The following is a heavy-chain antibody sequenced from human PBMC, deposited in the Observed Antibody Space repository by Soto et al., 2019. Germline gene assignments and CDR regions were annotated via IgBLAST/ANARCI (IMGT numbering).Heavy chain of an antibody. Sequence: QVQLVESGGGVVQPGRSLRLSCAASGFTFSSYGMHWVRQAPGKGLEWVAVIWYDGSNKYYADSLKGRFTISRDNSKNTLYLQMNSLRAEDTAVYYCARLPVVVPAATTIYYYYGMDVWGQGTTVTVSS. CDR3: ARLPVVVPAATTIYYYYGMDV. J-gene: IGHJ6*02. V-gene: IGHV3-33*01. D-gene: IGHD2-2*01. CDR1: GFTFSSYG. CDR2: IWYDGSNK.